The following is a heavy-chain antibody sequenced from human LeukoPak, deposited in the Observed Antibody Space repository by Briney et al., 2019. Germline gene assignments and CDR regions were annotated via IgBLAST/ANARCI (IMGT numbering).Heavy chain of an antibody. D-gene: IGHD4-17*01. CDR2: ISVYNDNT. Sequence: ASVKVSCKTSGYPFNYSGMSWVRQAPGQGLEWMGWISVYNDNTYHTQKFKGRVTMTTDTSTSTGYMELRSLRSDDTAVYYCARDFSTVTTGLAGMDVWGQGTTVTVSS. CDR3: ARDFSTVTTGLAGMDV. CDR1: GYPFNYSG. J-gene: IGHJ6*02. V-gene: IGHV1-18*01.